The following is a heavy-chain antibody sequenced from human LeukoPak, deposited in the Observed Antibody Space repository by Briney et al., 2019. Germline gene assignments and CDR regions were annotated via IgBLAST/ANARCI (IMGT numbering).Heavy chain of an antibody. D-gene: IGHD3-16*01. V-gene: IGHV4-39*07. CDR1: GGSISSSSYY. J-gene: IGHJ4*02. Sequence: SETLSLTCTVSGGSISSSSYYWGWIRQPPGKGLEWIGSIYYSGSTYYNPSLKSRVTISVDTSKNQFSLKLSSVTAADTAVYYCARAGPDPGGVTPLPSDYWGQGTLVTVSS. CDR2: IYYSGST. CDR3: ARAGPDPGGVTPLPSDY.